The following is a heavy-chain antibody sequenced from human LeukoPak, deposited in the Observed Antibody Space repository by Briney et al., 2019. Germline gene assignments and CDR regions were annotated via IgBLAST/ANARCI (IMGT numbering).Heavy chain of an antibody. CDR2: ISYSGST. CDR1: GGSISSYY. Sequence: SETLSLSCTVSGGSISSYYWNWIRQSPGKGLEWTGYISYSGSTNYNPSLKSRVTISLDTSKNQFSLKVRSVTAADTAVYYCARGFDSKSTYFDYWGQGTLVTVSS. J-gene: IGHJ4*02. V-gene: IGHV4-59*01. D-gene: IGHD5-12*01. CDR3: ARGFDSKSTYFDY.